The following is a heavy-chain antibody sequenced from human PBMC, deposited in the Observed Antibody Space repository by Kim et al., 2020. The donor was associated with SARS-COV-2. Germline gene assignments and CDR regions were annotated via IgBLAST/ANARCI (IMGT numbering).Heavy chain of an antibody. CDR3: ARDFETEDYYYYGMDV. D-gene: IGHD3-9*01. Sequence: GGSLRLSCAASGFTFSSYAMHWVRQAPGKGLEWVAVISYDGSNKYYADSVKGRFTISRDNSKNTLYLQMNSLRAEDTAVYYCARDFETEDYYYYGMDVWGQGTTVTVSS. V-gene: IGHV3-30*04. CDR2: ISYDGSNK. CDR1: GFTFSSYA. J-gene: IGHJ6*02.